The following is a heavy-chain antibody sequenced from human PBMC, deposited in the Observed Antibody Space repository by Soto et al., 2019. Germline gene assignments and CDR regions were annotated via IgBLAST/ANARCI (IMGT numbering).Heavy chain of an antibody. CDR2: IDPSDSYT. V-gene: IGHV5-10-1*01. CDR3: ASRIAARPGYYYYGMDV. J-gene: IGHJ6*02. CDR1: GYSFTSYW. Sequence: GESLKISCKGSGYSFTSYWISWVRQMPGKGLEWMGRIDPSDSYTNYSPSFQGHVTISADKSISTAYLQWSSLKASGTAMYYCASRIAARPGYYYYGMDVWGQGTTVTVSS. D-gene: IGHD6-6*01.